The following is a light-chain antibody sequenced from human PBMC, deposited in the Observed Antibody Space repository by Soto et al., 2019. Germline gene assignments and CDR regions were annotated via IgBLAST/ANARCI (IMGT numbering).Light chain of an antibody. CDR2: GTS. Sequence: EIVLTQSPGTLSLSPGERVTLSCRASQSISNNHLAWYQQNPGQAPRLLIHGTSNRATGIPDRFSGSGSGTDFPLTFSRLQSEDFAVYYCQQYGSSGTFGQGTKVDIK. CDR3: QQYGSSGT. V-gene: IGKV3-20*01. CDR1: QSISNNH. J-gene: IGKJ1*01.